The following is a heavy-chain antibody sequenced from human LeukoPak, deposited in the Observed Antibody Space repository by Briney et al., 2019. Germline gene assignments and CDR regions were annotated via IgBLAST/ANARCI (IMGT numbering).Heavy chain of an antibody. CDR1: GFTFSIYG. D-gene: IGHD3-10*02. Sequence: GGSLRLSCAASGFTFSIYGTHWVRQAPGKGLEWVSYISSSGSTIYYADSVKGRFTISRDNAKNSLYLQMNSLRAEDTAVYYCAELGITMIGGVWGKGTTVTISS. CDR2: ISSSGSTI. J-gene: IGHJ6*04. CDR3: AELGITMIGGV. V-gene: IGHV3-48*03.